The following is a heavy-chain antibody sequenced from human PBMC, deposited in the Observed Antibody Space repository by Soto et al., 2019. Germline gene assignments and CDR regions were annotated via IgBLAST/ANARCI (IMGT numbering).Heavy chain of an antibody. J-gene: IGHJ4*02. V-gene: IGHV4-31*03. Sequence: QVQLQESGPGLVKPSQTLSLTCTVSGGSISSGAYYWSRIRQHPGKGLEWIGYIYYTGRTYYNPSLKSRITISVDTSKNQFSLKLSSVTAADTAVYYCARSTLEYYYDSSVGYWGQGTLVTVSS. CDR2: IYYTGRT. CDR3: ARSTLEYYYDSSVGY. D-gene: IGHD3-22*01. CDR1: GGSISSGAYY.